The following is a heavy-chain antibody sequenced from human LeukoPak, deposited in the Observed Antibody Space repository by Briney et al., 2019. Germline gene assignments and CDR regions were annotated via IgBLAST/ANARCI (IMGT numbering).Heavy chain of an antibody. CDR1: GFTFSSYG. J-gene: IGHJ4*02. V-gene: IGHV3-30*02. Sequence: GGSLRPSCAASGFTFSSYGMHWVRQAPGKGLEWVAFIRYDGSNKYYADSVKGRFTISRDNSKNTLYLQMNSLRAEDTAVYYCANDYYDSSGYSEWGQGTLVTVSS. CDR3: ANDYYDSSGYSE. D-gene: IGHD3-22*01. CDR2: IRYDGSNK.